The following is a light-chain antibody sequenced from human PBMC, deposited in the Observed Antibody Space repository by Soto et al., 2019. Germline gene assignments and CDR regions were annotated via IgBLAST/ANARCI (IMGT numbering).Light chain of an antibody. J-gene: IGKJ1*01. Sequence: DIQMTQSPSTLSASVRDRVTMACRASQSISSWLAWYQQKPGKAPKVLIYDASSLESGVPSRFSGSGSGTEFSLTISSLQPDDFATYYCQQYNHYWTFGQGTKVDIK. CDR2: DAS. CDR3: QQYNHYWT. CDR1: QSISSW. V-gene: IGKV1-5*01.